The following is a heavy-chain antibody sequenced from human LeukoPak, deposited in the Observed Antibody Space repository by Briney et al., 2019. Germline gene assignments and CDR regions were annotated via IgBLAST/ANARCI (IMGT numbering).Heavy chain of an antibody. CDR2: IYYSGST. V-gene: IGHV4-59*01. D-gene: IGHD2-15*01. Sequence: SETLSLTCTVSGGSISSYYWSWIRQPPGQGLEWIGYIYYSGSTNYNPSLKSRVTISVDTSKNQFSLKLSSVTAADTAVYYCATAHCSGGSCYPDYWGQGTLVTVSS. CDR3: ATAHCSGGSCYPDY. J-gene: IGHJ4*02. CDR1: GGSISSYY.